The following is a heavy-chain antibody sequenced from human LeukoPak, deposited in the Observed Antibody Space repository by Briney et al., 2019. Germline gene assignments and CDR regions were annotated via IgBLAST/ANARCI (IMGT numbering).Heavy chain of an antibody. Sequence: GGSLRLSCAASGFTFSSYAMSWVRQAPGKGLEWVSAISGSGGSTYYADSVKGRFTISRDNSKNTLYLQMNSLRAEDTAVYYCAKEVYDSSGYNPYYFDYWGQGTLVTVSS. CDR1: GFTFSSYA. V-gene: IGHV3-23*01. D-gene: IGHD3-22*01. CDR2: ISGSGGST. CDR3: AKEVYDSSGYNPYYFDY. J-gene: IGHJ4*02.